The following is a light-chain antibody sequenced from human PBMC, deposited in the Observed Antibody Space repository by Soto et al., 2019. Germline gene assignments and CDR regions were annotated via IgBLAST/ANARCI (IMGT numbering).Light chain of an antibody. J-gene: IGLJ3*02. Sequence: QSVLTQPPSESGTPGQRVTISCSGSSSNIGDNYVFWYQQFPGAAPKPLIFNNNQRPSGVPDRFSGAKSGTSASLSISGLRSEDEADYHCAAWDDSLSGWVFGGGTKLTVL. CDR3: AAWDDSLSGWV. CDR2: NNN. CDR1: SSNIGDNY. V-gene: IGLV1-47*02.